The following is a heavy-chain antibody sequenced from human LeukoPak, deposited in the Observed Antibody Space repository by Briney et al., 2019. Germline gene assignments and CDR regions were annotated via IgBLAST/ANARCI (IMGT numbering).Heavy chain of an antibody. V-gene: IGHV4-34*01. D-gene: IGHD3-22*01. Sequence: PSETLSLTCAVYGGSFSGYYWSWIRQPPGKGLEWIGEINHSGSTNYNPSLKSRVTISVDTSKNQFSLKLSSVTAADTAVYYCARQYYYDSSGYYLDDAFDIWGQGTMVTVSS. CDR1: GGSFSGYY. CDR3: ARQYYYDSSGYYLDDAFDI. J-gene: IGHJ3*02. CDR2: INHSGST.